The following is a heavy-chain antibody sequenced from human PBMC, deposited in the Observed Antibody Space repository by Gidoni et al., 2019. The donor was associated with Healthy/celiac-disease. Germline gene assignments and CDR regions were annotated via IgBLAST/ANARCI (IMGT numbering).Heavy chain of an antibody. CDR2: MWYDGSNK. V-gene: IGHV3-33*01. J-gene: IGHJ6*03. CDR1: GFTFSSYG. D-gene: IGHD2-2*02. Sequence: QVQLVESGGGVVQPGRSLRLSCAASGFTFSSYGMHWVRQAPGKGLEWVAVMWYDGSNKYYADSVKGRFTISRDNSKNTLYLQMNSLRAEDTAVYYCARELREYCSSTSCYTVNYYYYYMDVWGKGTTVTVSS. CDR3: ARELREYCSSTSCYTVNYYYYYMDV.